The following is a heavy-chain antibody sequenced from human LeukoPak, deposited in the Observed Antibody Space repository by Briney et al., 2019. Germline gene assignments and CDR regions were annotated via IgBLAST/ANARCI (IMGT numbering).Heavy chain of an antibody. CDR3: ARVRVVAGNWFDP. CDR1: GGSISSYY. V-gene: IGHV4-59*01. D-gene: IGHD6-19*01. J-gene: IGHJ5*02. Sequence: SETLSLTCTVSGGSISSYYWSWIRQPPGKGLEWIGYIYYSGSTNYNPSLKSRVTISVDTSKNQFSLKLSSVTAADTAVYYCARVRVVAGNWFDPWGQGTLVTVSS. CDR2: IYYSGST.